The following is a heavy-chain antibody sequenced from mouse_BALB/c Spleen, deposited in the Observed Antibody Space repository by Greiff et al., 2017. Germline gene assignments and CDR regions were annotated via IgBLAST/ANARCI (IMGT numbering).Heavy chain of an antibody. CDR3: TRGKLFYAMDY. Sequence: EVKLVESGGGLVQPGGSMKLSCVASGFTFSNYWMNWVRQSPEKGLEWVAEIRLKSNNYATHYAESVKGRFTISRDDSKSSVYLQMNNLRAEDTGIYYCTRGKLFYAMDYWGQGTSVTVSS. V-gene: IGHV6-6*02. CDR2: IRLKSNNYAT. J-gene: IGHJ4*01. CDR1: GFTFSNYW.